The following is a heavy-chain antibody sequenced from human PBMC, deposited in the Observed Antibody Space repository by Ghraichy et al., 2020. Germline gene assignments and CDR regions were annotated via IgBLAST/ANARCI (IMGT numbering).Heavy chain of an antibody. J-gene: IGHJ6*02. CDR3: ARALSTLCSSTSCPLGD. CDR2: IYYSGST. Sequence: SETLSLTCTVSGCSISSGDYYWSWILQPPGKGLEWIGYIYYSGSTYYNPSLKSRVTISVDTSKNQFSLKLSSVTAADTAVYYCARALSTLCSSTSCPLGDWGQGTTVTVSS. D-gene: IGHD2-2*01. CDR1: GCSISSGDYY. V-gene: IGHV4-30-4*01.